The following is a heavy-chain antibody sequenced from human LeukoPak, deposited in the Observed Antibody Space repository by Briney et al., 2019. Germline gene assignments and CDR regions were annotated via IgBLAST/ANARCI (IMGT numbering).Heavy chain of an antibody. V-gene: IGHV4-59*01. D-gene: IGHD6-13*01. CDR2: IYYSGST. CDR3: ARGGSSSWYSPYYYYGMDV. Sequence: SETLSLTCTVSGGSISSYYWSWIRQPPGKGLEWIGYIYYSGSTNYNPSLKSRVTISVDTSKNQFSLKLSSVTAADTAVYYCARGGSSSWYSPYYYYGMDVWGQGTTVTVSS. CDR1: GGSISSYY. J-gene: IGHJ6*02.